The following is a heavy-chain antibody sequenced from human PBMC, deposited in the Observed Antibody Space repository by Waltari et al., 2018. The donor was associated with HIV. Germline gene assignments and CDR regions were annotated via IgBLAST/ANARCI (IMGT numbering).Heavy chain of an antibody. CDR3: ARDSNKYCSGGSCSRFDP. CDR1: GFTFSTYS. Sequence: EVQLVESGGGLVKRGGSLRLSCAASGFTFSTYSMNWVRQAPGKGQGRGESISSSSRYNCYADSVKGRITIARDNAKNSRYLQMNSLRAGDTAVYYCARDSNKYCSGGSCSRFDPWGQGTLVTVSS. CDR2: ISSSSRYN. D-gene: IGHD2-15*01. V-gene: IGHV3-21*01. J-gene: IGHJ5*02.